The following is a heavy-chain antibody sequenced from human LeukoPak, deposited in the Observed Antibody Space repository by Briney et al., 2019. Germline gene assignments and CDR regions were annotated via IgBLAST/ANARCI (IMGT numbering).Heavy chain of an antibody. CDR2: IIPIFGTA. V-gene: IGHV1-69*01. Sequence: SVKVSCEASGGTFSSYAISWVRQAPGQGLEWMGGIIPIFGTANYAQKFQGRVTITADESTSTAYMELSSLRSEDTAVYYCARFEKNPYGDYGSWYFDYWVQGTLVTVSS. J-gene: IGHJ4*02. CDR3: ARFEKNPYGDYGSWYFDY. D-gene: IGHD4-17*01. CDR1: GGTFSSYA.